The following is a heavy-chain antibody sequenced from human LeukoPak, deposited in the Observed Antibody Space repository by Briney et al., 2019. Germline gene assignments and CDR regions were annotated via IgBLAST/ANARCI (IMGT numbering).Heavy chain of an antibody. D-gene: IGHD5-18*01. Sequence: ASVKVSCKASGYTFTGCYMHWVRQAPGQGLEWMGWINPNSGGTNYAQKFQGRVTMTRDTSISTAYMELSRLRSDDTAVYYCARDYSDTAMVGYWGQGTLVTVSS. CDR2: INPNSGGT. CDR1: GYTFTGCY. V-gene: IGHV1-2*02. CDR3: ARDYSDTAMVGY. J-gene: IGHJ4*02.